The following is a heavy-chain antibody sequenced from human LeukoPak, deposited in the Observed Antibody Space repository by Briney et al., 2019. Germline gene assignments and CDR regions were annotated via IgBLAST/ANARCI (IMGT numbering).Heavy chain of an antibody. V-gene: IGHV4-59*01. CDR2: IYYSGST. CDR3: ARDREGITFGGVIVNNWFDP. CDR1: GGSISSYY. J-gene: IGHJ5*02. Sequence: SETLSLTCTVSGGSISSYYWSWIRQPPGKGLEWIGYIYYSGSTNYNPSLKSRVTISVDTSKNQFSLKLSSVTAADTAVYYSARDREGITFGGVIVNNWFDPWGQGTLVTVSS. D-gene: IGHD3-16*02.